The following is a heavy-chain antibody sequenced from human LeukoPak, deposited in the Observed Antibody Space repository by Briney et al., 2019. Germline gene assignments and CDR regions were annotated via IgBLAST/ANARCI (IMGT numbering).Heavy chain of an antibody. J-gene: IGHJ4*02. CDR3: AKQNFLKSVPAAIERYYFDY. D-gene: IGHD2-2*02. CDR1: GFTFSSYA. V-gene: IGHV3-23*01. CDR2: ISGSGGST. Sequence: GGSLRLSCAASGFTFSSYAMSWVRQAPGKGLEWVSAISGSGGSTYYADSVKGRFTISRDNSKNTLYLQMNSLRAEDTAVYYRAKQNFLKSVPAAIERYYFDYWGQGTLVTVSS.